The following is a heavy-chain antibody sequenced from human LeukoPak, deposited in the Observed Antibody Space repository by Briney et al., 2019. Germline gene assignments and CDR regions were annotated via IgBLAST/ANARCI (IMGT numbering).Heavy chain of an antibody. J-gene: IGHJ5*02. CDR2: IYCSGNT. D-gene: IGHD3-10*01. CDR3: ARQPKSCARGVFITGKACWFDP. Sequence: SETLSLTCTVSADSISSGLYYWGWIRQTPGKGLEWIGSIYCSGNTYYNPPLKSRVPISIDTSNNQFSLRLTSVTAAHTAVYYCARQPKSCARGVFITGKACWFDPWGQGTLVSVSS. V-gene: IGHV4-39*01. CDR1: ADSISSGLYY.